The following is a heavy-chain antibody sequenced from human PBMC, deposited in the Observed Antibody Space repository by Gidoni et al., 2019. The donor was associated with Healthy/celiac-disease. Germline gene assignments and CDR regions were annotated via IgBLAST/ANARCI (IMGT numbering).Heavy chain of an antibody. V-gene: IGHV3-53*02. CDR3: AGSGYSSSWPFDY. J-gene: IGHJ4*02. CDR1: GFTVSSNY. D-gene: IGHD6-13*01. Sequence: EVQLVETGGGLIQPGGSLRLSCAASGFTVSSNYMSWVRQAPGKGLEWVSVIYSGCSTYYADSVKGRFTISRDNSKNTLYLQMNSLRAEDTAVYYCAGSGYSSSWPFDYWGQGTLVTVSS. CDR2: IYSGCST.